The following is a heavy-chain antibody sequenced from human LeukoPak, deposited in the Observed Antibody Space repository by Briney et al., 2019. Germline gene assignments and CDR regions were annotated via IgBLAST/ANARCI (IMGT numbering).Heavy chain of an antibody. Sequence: GASVKVSCKASGYTLTSYGISWVRQAPGQGLEWMGWISAYNGKTNYAQKLQGRVTMTTDTSTSTAYMGLRSLRSDDTAVYYCARDVRVDYGDYVVTWYWGQGTLVTVSS. CDR2: ISAYNGKT. D-gene: IGHD4-17*01. J-gene: IGHJ4*02. CDR1: GYTLTSYG. CDR3: ARDVRVDYGDYVVTWY. V-gene: IGHV1-18*01.